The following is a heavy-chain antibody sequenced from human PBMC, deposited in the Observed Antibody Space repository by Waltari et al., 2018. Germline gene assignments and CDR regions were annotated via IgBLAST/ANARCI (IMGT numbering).Heavy chain of an antibody. CDR3: ASVYCSSTSCYDDY. Sequence: QVRLVQSGAEVKKPGSSVKAPCKASGGTFSSEALSWDRPAPGQGLEWMGRIIPIFGTANYAQKFQGRVTITADKSTSTAYMELSSLRSEDTAVYYCASVYCSSTSCYDDYWGQGTLVTVSS. D-gene: IGHD2-2*01. CDR1: GGTFSSEA. J-gene: IGHJ4*02. CDR2: IIPIFGTA. V-gene: IGHV1-69*08.